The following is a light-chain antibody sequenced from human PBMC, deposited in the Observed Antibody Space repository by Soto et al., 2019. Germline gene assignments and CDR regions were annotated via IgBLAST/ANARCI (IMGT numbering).Light chain of an antibody. V-gene: IGKV3-20*01. CDR2: GAS. CDR1: QSVSSSY. Sequence: EIVLTQSPGTLSLSPGERATLSCRASQSVSSSYLAWYQQKPGQAPRRLIYGASNRATGIPDRFSGSGSGTDFTLTISRLEPEDFAVDYCQQYGSSPYTFGQGTKREIK. J-gene: IGKJ2*01. CDR3: QQYGSSPYT.